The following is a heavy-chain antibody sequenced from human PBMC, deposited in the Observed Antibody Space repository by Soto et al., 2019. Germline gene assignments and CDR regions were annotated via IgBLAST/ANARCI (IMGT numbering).Heavy chain of an antibody. CDR3: AKRTVAWYFDL. Sequence: EVQLLESGGGLVQPGGSLRLSCAASGFTFSSYAMSWVRQAPGKGLEWVSAISGSGGSTYYADSVKGLFTISRDNSKNTLYQQMNSMRAEYTAVYYCAKRTVAWYFDLWGRGTLVTVSS. J-gene: IGHJ2*01. D-gene: IGHD4-17*01. V-gene: IGHV3-23*01. CDR1: GFTFSSYA. CDR2: ISGSGGST.